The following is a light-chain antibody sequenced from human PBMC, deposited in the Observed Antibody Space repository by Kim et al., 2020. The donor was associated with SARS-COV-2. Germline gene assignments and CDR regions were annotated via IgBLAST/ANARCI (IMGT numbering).Light chain of an antibody. J-gene: IGLJ2*01. CDR2: GRN. CDR1: SLRNYY. CDR3: NARDSSNNHV. Sequence: SSALTQDPAVSVALGQTVRITCQGDSLRNYYPSWFQQKPRQAPILVISGRNNRPSGFPSRFVGSSSGNTAYLTIIGAQAEDEADYYCNARDSSNNHVFGGGTQLTVL. V-gene: IGLV3-19*01.